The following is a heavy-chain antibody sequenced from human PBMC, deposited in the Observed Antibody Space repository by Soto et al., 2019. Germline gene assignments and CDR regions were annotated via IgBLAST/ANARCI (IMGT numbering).Heavy chain of an antibody. CDR3: ARGRAHDY. V-gene: IGHV4-34*01. Sequence: PSETLSLTCAVYGGSFSGYYWSWIRQPPGKGLEWIGEINHSGSTNYNPSLKSRVTISVDTSKNQFSLKLSSVTAADTAVYYCARGRAHDYWGQGTLVPV. CDR2: INHSGST. CDR1: GGSFSGYY. J-gene: IGHJ4*02.